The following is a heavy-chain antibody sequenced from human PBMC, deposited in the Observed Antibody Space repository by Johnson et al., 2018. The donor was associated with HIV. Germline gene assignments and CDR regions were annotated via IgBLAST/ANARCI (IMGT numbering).Heavy chain of an antibody. CDR1: GFTVSNNY. J-gene: IGHJ3*02. CDR2: IYSGGST. CDR3: ASREPYYYDSSGYLAFDI. Sequence: VQLVESGGGLVQPGRSLRLSCAASGFTVSNNYMTWVRQAPGKGLEWVSVIYSGGSTYCADSVKGRFIISRDNSKNTLYLQMNSLRAEDTAVYYCASREPYYYDSSGYLAFDIWGQGTMVTVSS. D-gene: IGHD3-22*01. V-gene: IGHV3-66*01.